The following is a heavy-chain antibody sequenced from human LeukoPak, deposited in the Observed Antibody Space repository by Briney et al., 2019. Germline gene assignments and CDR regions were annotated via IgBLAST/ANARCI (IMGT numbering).Heavy chain of an antibody. Sequence: GGSLRLSCAASGFTFSSYAVNWVRQAPGKGLEWVSAISGSGGSTHYADSVKGRLTISRDNSKNTLYLQMSSLRAEDTAVYYCAKDRGRYYDSSGYYWGYYFDSWGQGILVTVST. CDR1: GFTFSSYA. CDR2: ISGSGGST. V-gene: IGHV3-23*01. CDR3: AKDRGRYYDSSGYYWGYYFDS. D-gene: IGHD3-22*01. J-gene: IGHJ4*02.